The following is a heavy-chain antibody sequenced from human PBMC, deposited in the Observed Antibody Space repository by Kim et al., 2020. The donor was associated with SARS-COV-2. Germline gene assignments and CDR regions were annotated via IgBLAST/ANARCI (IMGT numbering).Heavy chain of an antibody. D-gene: IGHD1-1*01. J-gene: IGHJ4*02. CDR3: AIPRNWKVAY. CDR1: AFTFSAFD. CDR2: ISVSGAST. Sequence: GGSLRLSCAASAFTFSAFDMSWVRQAPGKGLEWFSSISVSGASTYYADSVKGRFTISRDNSKNILYLQMNSLRADDTALYYCAIPRNWKVAYWGPGTLVTVSS. V-gene: IGHV3-23*01.